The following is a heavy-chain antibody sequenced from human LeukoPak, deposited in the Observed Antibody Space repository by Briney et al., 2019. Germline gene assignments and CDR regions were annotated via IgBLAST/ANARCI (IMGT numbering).Heavy chain of an antibody. V-gene: IGHV1-46*01. CDR1: GYTFTSYY. CDR3: ARASYGSGSYHERYNWFDP. D-gene: IGHD3-10*01. CDR2: INPSGGST. Sequence: GASVKVSCKASGYTFTSYYMHWVRQAPGQGLEWMGIINPSGGSTSYAQKFQGRVTMTRDTSTSTVYMELSSLRSEDTAVYYCARASYGSGSYHERYNWFDPWGQGTLVTVYS. J-gene: IGHJ5*02.